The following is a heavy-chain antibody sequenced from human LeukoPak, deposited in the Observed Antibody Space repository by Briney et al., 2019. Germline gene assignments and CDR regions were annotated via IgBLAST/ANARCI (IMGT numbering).Heavy chain of an antibody. V-gene: IGHV3-21*04. D-gene: IGHD3-22*01. Sequence: GGSLRLSCTASGFSFSGYDMNWVRQTPGKGLEWVASISTRSNYIYYAASLKGRFTVSRDNAKNSLYLQMNSLRAEDTALYYCAKDITPYYYDSSGRPDVWGQGTTVTVSS. CDR3: AKDITPYYYDSSGRPDV. J-gene: IGHJ6*02. CDR1: GFSFSGYD. CDR2: ISTRSNYI.